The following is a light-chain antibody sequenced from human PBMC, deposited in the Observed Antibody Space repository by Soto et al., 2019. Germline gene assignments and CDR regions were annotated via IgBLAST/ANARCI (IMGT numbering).Light chain of an antibody. V-gene: IGKV3-20*01. CDR2: GAS. CDR3: QQYGSSPPVT. J-gene: IGKJ5*01. CDR1: QSVSSSY. Sequence: EIVLTQSPGTLSLSPGERATLSCRASQSVSSSYLAWYQQKPGQAPRLLIYGASGSATGIPDRFSGSGSGTDFTLTIIRLEPEDFAVYYCQQYGSSPPVTFGQGTRLEIK.